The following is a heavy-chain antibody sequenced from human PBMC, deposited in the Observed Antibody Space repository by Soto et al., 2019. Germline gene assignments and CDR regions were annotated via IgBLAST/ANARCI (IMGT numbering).Heavy chain of an antibody. CDR2: ISYDGSNK. D-gene: IGHD2-15*01. V-gene: IGHV3-30-3*01. J-gene: IGHJ4*02. CDR3: AREHLLSPFDY. CDR1: GFTFSSYA. Sequence: LRLSCAASGFTFSSYAMHWVRQAPGKGLEWVAVISYDGSNKYYADSVKGRFTISRDNSKNTLYLQMNSLRAEDTAVYYCAREHLLSPFDYWGQGTLVTVSS.